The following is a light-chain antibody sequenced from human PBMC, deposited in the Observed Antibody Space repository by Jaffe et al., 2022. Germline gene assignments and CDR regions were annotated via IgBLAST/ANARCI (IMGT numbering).Light chain of an antibody. CDR3: QQYYTTPLT. Sequence: DIVMTQSPDSLAVFLGERATISCRSSQSVLSKTRKNYLSWYQQKPGQRPKLLFSWASTRESGVPDRFSASGSGTEFTLTISRLLPEDVALYFCQQYYTTPLTFGGGTKVEIK. J-gene: IGKJ4*01. V-gene: IGKV4-1*01. CDR2: WAS. CDR1: QSVLSKTRKNY.